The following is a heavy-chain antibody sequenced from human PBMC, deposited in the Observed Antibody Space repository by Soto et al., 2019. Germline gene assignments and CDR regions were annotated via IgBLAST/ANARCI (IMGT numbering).Heavy chain of an antibody. D-gene: IGHD6-19*01. CDR3: AKERREVVSGTGDS. CDR2: MNLDTGGT. V-gene: IGHV1-2*06. J-gene: IGHJ4*02. Sequence: QVQLVQSGAEVKKPGASVRVSCEASGYRFTAYYIHWVRQAPGQGLEWMGRMNLDTGGTTYAQKFQGRVTMTRDTSISTAYMEVSSLKSDDTAMYYCAKERREVVSGTGDSWGRGTLVTVSS. CDR1: GYRFTAYY.